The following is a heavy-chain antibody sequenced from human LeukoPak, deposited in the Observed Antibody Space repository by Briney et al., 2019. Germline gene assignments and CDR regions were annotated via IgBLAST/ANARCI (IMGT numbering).Heavy chain of an antibody. D-gene: IGHD2-15*01. CDR2: MNPNSGNT. V-gene: IGHV1-8*01. J-gene: IGHJ4*02. CDR3: ARGGGSCSGGSCYSPFDY. CDR1: GYTFTSYD. Sequence: GASVKVSCKASGYTFTSYDINWVRQATGQGLEWMGWMNPNSGNTGYAQKFQGRVTMTRNTSISTAYMELSSLRSEDTAVYYCARGGGSCSGGSCYSPFDYWGQGNLVTVSS.